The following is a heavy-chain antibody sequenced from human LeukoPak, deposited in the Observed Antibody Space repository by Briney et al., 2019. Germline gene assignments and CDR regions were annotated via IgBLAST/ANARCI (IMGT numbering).Heavy chain of an antibody. Sequence: GGSLRLSCAASGFTFDDYAMHWVRQAPGKGLEWVSLISWDSGSTYYADSVKGRFTISRDNSKNSLYLQMNSLRAEDTALYYCAKDIAVYDSSGYDYWGQGTLVTVSS. V-gene: IGHV3-43D*03. CDR2: ISWDSGST. J-gene: IGHJ4*02. D-gene: IGHD3-22*01. CDR3: AKDIAVYDSSGYDY. CDR1: GFTFDDYA.